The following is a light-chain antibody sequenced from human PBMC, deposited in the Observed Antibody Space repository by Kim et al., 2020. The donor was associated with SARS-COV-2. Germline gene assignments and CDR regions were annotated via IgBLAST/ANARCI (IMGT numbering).Light chain of an antibody. CDR1: SSNIGAGYD. CDR2: GNS. J-gene: IGLJ3*02. Sequence: QSVLTQPPSVSGAPGQRVTMSCTGNSSNIGAGYDVHWYQQLPGTAPKLLIYGNSNRPSGVPDRFSGSKSGTSASLAITGLQAEDEADYYCQSYDSSLSGWVFGGGTQLTVL. V-gene: IGLV1-40*01. CDR3: QSYDSSLSGWV.